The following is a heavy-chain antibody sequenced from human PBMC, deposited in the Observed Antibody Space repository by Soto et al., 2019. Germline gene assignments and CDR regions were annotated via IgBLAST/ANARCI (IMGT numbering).Heavy chain of an antibody. V-gene: IGHV3-15*01. D-gene: IGHD6-13*01. J-gene: IGHJ4*02. CDR2: IRGMTDGGTT. CDR3: TTSKRGSWCCFDY. CDR1: GFTFNNAW. Sequence: DVQLVESGGGLVEPGGSLRLSCAASGFTFNNAWMNWVRQAPGKGLEWVGRIRGMTDGGTTDYAAPVKGRFTISRDDSKNTVYLQMDSLKTEDTAVYYCTTSKRGSWCCFDYWGQGTLVTVSS.